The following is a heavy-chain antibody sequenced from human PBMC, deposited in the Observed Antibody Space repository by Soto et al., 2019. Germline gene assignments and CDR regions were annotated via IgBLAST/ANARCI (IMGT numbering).Heavy chain of an antibody. CDR1: GGPISSGDYY. D-gene: IGHD5-12*01. CDR2: IYYSGST. V-gene: IGHV4-30-4*01. Sequence: SETLSLTCTVSGGPISSGDYYWSWIRQPPGKGLEWIGYIYYSGSTYYNPSLKSRVTISIDTSNNQFSLKLSSVTAADTAIYYCATDRGIYSNWFDPWGQGTLVTVSX. J-gene: IGHJ5*02. CDR3: ATDRGIYSNWFDP.